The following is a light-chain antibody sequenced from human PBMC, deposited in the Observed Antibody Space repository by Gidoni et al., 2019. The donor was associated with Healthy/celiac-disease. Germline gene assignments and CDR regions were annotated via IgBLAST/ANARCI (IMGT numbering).Light chain of an antibody. Sequence: DIQMTQSPSSLSASVGDRVTITCRASQSISSYLNWYQQKPGKAPKRLIYAASSLQSGVPSRFSGSGSGTDFTLTISSLQPEDFATYYCQQSYSTFYTFXXXTKLEIK. CDR3: QQSYSTFYT. V-gene: IGKV1-39*01. J-gene: IGKJ2*01. CDR1: QSISSY. CDR2: AAS.